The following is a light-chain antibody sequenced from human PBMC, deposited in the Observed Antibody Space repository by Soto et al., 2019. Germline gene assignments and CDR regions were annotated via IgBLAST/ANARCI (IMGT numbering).Light chain of an antibody. CDR1: SCSIASNF. J-gene: IGLJ2*01. V-gene: IGLV6-57*03. Sequence: NFMLTQPHSVSESPGKTVTISCTRSSCSIASNFVQWYQQRPGSAPTTVIYEDNQRPSGVPDRFSGSIDSSSNSPALTSPGLKAEDEADYFCQSFDTNNQVFGGGTKLTVL. CDR3: QSFDTNNQV. CDR2: EDN.